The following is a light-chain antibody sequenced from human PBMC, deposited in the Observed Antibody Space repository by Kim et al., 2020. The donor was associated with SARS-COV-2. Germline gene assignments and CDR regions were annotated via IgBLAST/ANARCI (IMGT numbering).Light chain of an antibody. J-gene: IGKJ2*01. CDR3: KQHSSYPYT. CDR2: SAY. CDR1: QGISIY. V-gene: IGKV1-9*01. Sequence: STSMRHRVPLSRRASQGISIYLAWYEQKTGRAPKILIYSAYTLKNGVPTRFSGSGSETEFTLTNNSLQPEDCATYYCKQHSSYPYTFGQETKLDI.